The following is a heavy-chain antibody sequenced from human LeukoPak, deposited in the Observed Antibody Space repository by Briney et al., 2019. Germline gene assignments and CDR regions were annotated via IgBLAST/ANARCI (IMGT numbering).Heavy chain of an antibody. D-gene: IGHD1-26*01. J-gene: IGHJ4*02. CDR1: GGSISSSSYY. V-gene: IGHV4-39*01. CDR2: IYYSGST. CDR3: ARLYIVGAAIDY. Sequence: PSETLSLTCTVSGGSISSSSYYWGWIRQPLGKGLEWIGSIYYSGSTYYNPSLKSRVTISVDTSKNQFSLKLSSVTAADTAVYYCARLYIVGAAIDYWGQGTLVTVSS.